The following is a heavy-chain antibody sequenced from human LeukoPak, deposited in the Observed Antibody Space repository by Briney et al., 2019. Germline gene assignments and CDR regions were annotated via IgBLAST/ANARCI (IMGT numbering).Heavy chain of an antibody. J-gene: IGHJ4*02. D-gene: IGHD1-26*01. CDR3: AKDRPYNSGSYY. CDR1: GGSISSYY. CDR2: IYYSGST. V-gene: IGHV4-59*01. Sequence: SETLSLTCTVSGGSISSYYWSWIRQPPGKGLEWIGYIYYSGSTNYNPSLKSRVTISVDTSKNQFSLKLSSVTAADTAVYYCAKDRPYNSGSYYRGQGTLVTVSS.